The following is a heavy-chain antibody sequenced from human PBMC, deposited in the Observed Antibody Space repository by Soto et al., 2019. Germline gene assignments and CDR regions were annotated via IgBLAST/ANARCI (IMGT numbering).Heavy chain of an antibody. Sequence: QITLKESGPTLVKPTQTLTLTCTFSGFSISTSGVGVGWIRQPPGKALEWLAFTYWDDDNRYNPSLKSRLTVAKDASKIQVVLLMTSMDPVDTATYYCAHRRGGYNWDDGYFDYWGQGTLVTVSS. CDR2: TYWDDDN. J-gene: IGHJ4*02. V-gene: IGHV2-5*02. CDR3: AHRRGGYNWDDGYFDY. CDR1: GFSISTSGVG. D-gene: IGHD1-20*01.